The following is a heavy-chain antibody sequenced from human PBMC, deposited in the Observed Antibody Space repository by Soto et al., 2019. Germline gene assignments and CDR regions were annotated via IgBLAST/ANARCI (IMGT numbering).Heavy chain of an antibody. D-gene: IGHD2-15*01. CDR2: ISAYNGNT. J-gene: IGHJ6*03. CDR3: ARDGYCSGGSGCYYYYMDV. V-gene: IGHV1-18*01. CDR1: GYTFTSYG. Sequence: GASVKVSCEACGYTFTSYGISWVRQAPGQGLEWMGWISAYNGNTNYAQKLQGRATMTTDTSTSTAYMELRSLRSDDTAVYYCARDGYCSGGSGCYYYYMDVWGKGTTVTVS.